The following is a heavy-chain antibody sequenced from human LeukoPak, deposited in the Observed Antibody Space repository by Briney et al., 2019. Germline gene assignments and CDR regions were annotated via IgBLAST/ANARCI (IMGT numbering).Heavy chain of an antibody. CDR2: INHSGST. J-gene: IGHJ4*02. CDR3: ARDRSGYGYLATYFDY. V-gene: IGHV4-34*01. Sequence: PSETLSLTYAVYGGSFSGYYWSWIRQPPGKGLEWIGEINHSGSTNYNTSLKSRVTISVDTSKNQFSLKLSAVTAADTAVYYCARDRSGYGYLATYFDYWGQGTLVTVSS. CDR1: GGSFSGYY. D-gene: IGHD5-12*01.